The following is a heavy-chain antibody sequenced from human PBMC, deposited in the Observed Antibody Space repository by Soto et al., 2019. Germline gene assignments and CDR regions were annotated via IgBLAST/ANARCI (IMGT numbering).Heavy chain of an antibody. CDR2: ISSSSSYI. CDR1: GFTFSSYS. Sequence: ESGGGLVKPGGSLRLSCAASGFTFSSYSMNWVRQAPGKGLEWVSSISSSSSYIYYADSVKGRFTISRDNAKNSLYLQMNSLRAEDTAVYYCARDSYYYDSSGYWSPDYWGQGTLVTVSS. J-gene: IGHJ4*02. CDR3: ARDSYYYDSSGYWSPDY. D-gene: IGHD3-22*01. V-gene: IGHV3-21*01.